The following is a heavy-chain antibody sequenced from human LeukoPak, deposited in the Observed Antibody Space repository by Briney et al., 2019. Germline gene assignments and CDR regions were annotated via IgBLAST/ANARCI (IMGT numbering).Heavy chain of an antibody. CDR3: AREAIRDHIYYFDY. CDR2: FSGSGGST. D-gene: IGHD2-2*02. Sequence: PGGSLRLSCAASGFTFSIYAMSWVRQAPGKGLEWVSAFSGSGGSTYYADSVKGRFTISRDNSKNTLYLQMNSLRAEDTTVYYCAREAIRDHIYYFDYWGQGTLVTVSS. CDR1: GFTFSIYA. J-gene: IGHJ4*02. V-gene: IGHV3-23*01.